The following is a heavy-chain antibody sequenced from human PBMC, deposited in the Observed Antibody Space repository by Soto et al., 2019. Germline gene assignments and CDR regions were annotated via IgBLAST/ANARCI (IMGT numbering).Heavy chain of an antibody. CDR1: GFTFSGYA. D-gene: IGHD1-26*01. CDR3: ARVKVGSTSAFDY. V-gene: IGHV3-21*01. Sequence: GGSLRLSCAASGFTFSGYALNWVRQAPGKGLEWVSSISRSSSFIYYADPVKGRFTVSRDNAKNSLSLQLNSLRAEDTAVYYCARVKVGSTSAFDYWGQGTLVTVSS. CDR2: ISRSSSFI. J-gene: IGHJ4*02.